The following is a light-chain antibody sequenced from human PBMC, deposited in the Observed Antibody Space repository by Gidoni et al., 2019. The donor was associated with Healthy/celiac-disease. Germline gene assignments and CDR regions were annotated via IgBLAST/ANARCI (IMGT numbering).Light chain of an antibody. J-gene: IGLJ2*01. V-gene: IGLV2-14*01. Sequence: QSALTQPASVSGSPGQSITISCTGTSSDVGGSNYVSWYQQHPGQAPKLMIYDVSNRPSGVSNRFSSSKSGNTASLTISGLQAEDEADYYCSSYTSSSTPHVVFGGGTKLTVL. CDR3: SSYTSSSTPHVV. CDR2: DVS. CDR1: SSDVGGSNY.